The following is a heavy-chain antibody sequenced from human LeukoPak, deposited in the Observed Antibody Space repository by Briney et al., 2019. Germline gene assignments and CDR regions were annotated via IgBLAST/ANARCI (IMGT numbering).Heavy chain of an antibody. CDR1: GFTFSSYW. V-gene: IGHV3-7*04. Sequence: PGGSLRLSCAASGFTFSSYWMSWVRQAPGKGLEWVACITQDGSDKYYVDSVKGRFTISRDNAKNSLFLQMNSLRAEDTAVYYCARYIRSFDYWGQGTLVTVSS. CDR2: ITQDGSDK. J-gene: IGHJ4*02. CDR3: ARYIRSFDY.